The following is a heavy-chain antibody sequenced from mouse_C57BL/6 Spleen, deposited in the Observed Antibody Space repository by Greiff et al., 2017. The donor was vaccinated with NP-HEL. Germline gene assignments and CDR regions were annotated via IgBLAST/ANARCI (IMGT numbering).Heavy chain of an antibody. V-gene: IGHV1-5*01. D-gene: IGHD1-1*01. CDR2: IYPGNSDT. CDR1: GYTFTSYW. CDR3: TREEDYYYGSSYDYFDY. Sequence: EVQLQQSGTVLARPGASVKMSCKTSGYTFTSYWMHWVKQRPGQGLEWIGAIYPGNSDTSYNQKFKGKAKLTAVTSASTAYMELSSLTNEDSAVYYCTREEDYYYGSSYDYFDYWGQGTTLTVSS. J-gene: IGHJ2*01.